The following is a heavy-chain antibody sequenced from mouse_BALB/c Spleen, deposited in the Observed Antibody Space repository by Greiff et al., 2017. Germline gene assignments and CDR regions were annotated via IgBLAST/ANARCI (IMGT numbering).Heavy chain of an antibody. CDR1: GYTFTDYA. V-gene: IGHV1S137*01. Sequence: VQLQQSGAELVRPGVSVKISCKGSGYTFTDYAMHWVKQSHAKSLEWIGVISTYYGDASYNQKFKGKATMTVDKSSSTAYMELARLTSEDSAIYYCAREGGTTLNYFDYWGQGTTLTVSS. CDR2: ISTYYGDA. CDR3: AREGGTTLNYFDY. D-gene: IGHD2-4*01. J-gene: IGHJ2*01.